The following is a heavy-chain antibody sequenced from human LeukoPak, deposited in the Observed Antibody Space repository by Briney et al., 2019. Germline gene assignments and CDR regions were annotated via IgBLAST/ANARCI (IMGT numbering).Heavy chain of an antibody. D-gene: IGHD6-13*01. CDR3: ATGRGIAAAGTSEYFQH. CDR1: GFTFSDYY. CDR2: ISSSSSYT. J-gene: IGHJ1*01. Sequence: GGSLRLSCAASGFTFSDYYMSWIRQAPGKGLEWVSYISSSSSYTNYADSVKGRFTISRDNAKNSLYLQMNSLRAEDTAVYYCATGRGIAAAGTSEYFQHWGQGTLVTVSS. V-gene: IGHV3-11*06.